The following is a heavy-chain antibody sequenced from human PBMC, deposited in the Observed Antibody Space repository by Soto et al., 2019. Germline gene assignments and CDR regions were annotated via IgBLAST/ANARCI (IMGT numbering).Heavy chain of an antibody. CDR3: ARVREYSSSLDDAFDI. Sequence: ASVKVSCKASGYTFTGYYMHWVRQAPGQGLEWMGWINPNSGGTNYAQKFQGWVTMTGDTSISTAYMELSRLRSDDTAVYYCARVREYSSSLDDAFDIWGQGTMVTVSS. CDR1: GYTFTGYY. V-gene: IGHV1-2*04. CDR2: INPNSGGT. J-gene: IGHJ3*02. D-gene: IGHD6-6*01.